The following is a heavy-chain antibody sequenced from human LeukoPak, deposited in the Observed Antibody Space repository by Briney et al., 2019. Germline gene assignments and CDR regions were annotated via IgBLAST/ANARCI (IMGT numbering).Heavy chain of an antibody. CDR2: ISSYNGNT. CDR1: GYTFTSYG. CDR3: ASGSLGYAGRPHPYYYYGMDV. Sequence: ASVQDTCKASGYTFTSYGISWVRQAPGQGLEWMGWISSYNGNTNYAQKLQGRLTMTTDTSTSTAYMELRSLRSDDTAVYDCASGSLGYAGRPHPYYYYGMDVWGQGTTVTVSS. V-gene: IGHV1-18*01. D-gene: IGHD5-12*01. J-gene: IGHJ6*02.